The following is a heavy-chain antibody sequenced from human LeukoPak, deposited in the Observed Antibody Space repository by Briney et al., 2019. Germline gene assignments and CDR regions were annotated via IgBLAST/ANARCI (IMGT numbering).Heavy chain of an antibody. D-gene: IGHD6-13*01. J-gene: IGHJ4*02. CDR1: GGSISSSSHY. CDR3: ASKYSRSWYLDN. Sequence: SETLSLTCTVSGGSISSSSHYWDWIRQPPGKGLEWIGTIYYRGSTYYNPSLKSRVTISVDTSKNQFSLKLSSVTAADTAVSYCASKYSRSWYLDNWGQGTLVTVSS. V-gene: IGHV4-39*01. CDR2: IYYRGST.